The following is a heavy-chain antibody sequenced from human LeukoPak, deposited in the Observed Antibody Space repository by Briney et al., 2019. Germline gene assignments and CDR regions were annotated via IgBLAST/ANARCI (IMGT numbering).Heavy chain of an antibody. CDR1: GFTFSSYW. Sequence: GGSLRLSCAASGFTFSSYWKSWVRQAPGKGLEWVANIKQDGSEKYYVDSVKGRFTISRDNAKNSLYLQMNSLRAEDTAVYCCARDSSPQQQLVTASSLDYWGQGTLVTVSS. V-gene: IGHV3-7*01. J-gene: IGHJ4*02. CDR3: ARDSSPQQQLVTASSLDY. CDR2: IKQDGSEK. D-gene: IGHD6-13*01.